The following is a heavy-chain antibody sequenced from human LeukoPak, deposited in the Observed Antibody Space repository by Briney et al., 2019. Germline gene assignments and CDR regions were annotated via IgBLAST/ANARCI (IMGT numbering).Heavy chain of an antibody. Sequence: SQTLSLTCTVSGGSISSSSYYWGWIRQPPGKGLEWIVSIYYSGSTNYNPSLTSRVTISVDTSKNQFSLKLSSVTAADTAVYYCARVPLYYYGSGSYLGFFDYWGQGTLVTVSS. CDR1: GGSISSSSYY. V-gene: IGHV4-39*07. CDR3: ARVPLYYYGSGSYLGFFDY. D-gene: IGHD3-10*01. CDR2: IYYSGST. J-gene: IGHJ4*02.